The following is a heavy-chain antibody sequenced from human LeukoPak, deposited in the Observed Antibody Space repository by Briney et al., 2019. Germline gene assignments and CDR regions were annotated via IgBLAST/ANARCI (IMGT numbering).Heavy chain of an antibody. CDR3: ARVYYDFWSDWGFDP. Sequence: GASVKVSCKASGGTFSSYAISWVRQAPGQGLEWMGGIIPIFGTANYAQKFQGRVTITTDESTSTAYMELSSLRSEDTAVYYCARVYYDFWSDWGFDPWGQGTPVTVSS. CDR1: GGTFSSYA. D-gene: IGHD3-3*01. J-gene: IGHJ5*02. V-gene: IGHV1-69*05. CDR2: IIPIFGTA.